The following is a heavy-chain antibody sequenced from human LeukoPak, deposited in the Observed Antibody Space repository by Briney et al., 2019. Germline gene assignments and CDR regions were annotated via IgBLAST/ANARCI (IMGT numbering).Heavy chain of an antibody. CDR1: GFTFSSYW. CDR2: INHSGST. J-gene: IGHJ4*02. V-gene: IGHV4-34*01. Sequence: GSLRLSCAASGFTFSSYWMSWIRQPPGKGLEWIGEINHSGSTNYNPSLKSRVTISVDTSKNQFSLKLSSVTAADTAVYYCARGGGDVVPAAQYGVYPQYYFDYWGQGTLVTVSS. D-gene: IGHD2-2*01. CDR3: ARGGGDVVPAAQYGVYPQYYFDY.